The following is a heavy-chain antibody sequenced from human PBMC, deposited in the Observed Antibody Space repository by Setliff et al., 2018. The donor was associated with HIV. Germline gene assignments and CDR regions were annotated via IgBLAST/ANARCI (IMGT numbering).Heavy chain of an antibody. D-gene: IGHD3-16*01. CDR3: ASPRSLLVWYDAFDI. V-gene: IGHV4-39*01. CDR2: VYYSGSP. CDR1: GGSIITSSHF. J-gene: IGHJ3*02. Sequence: SETLSLTCTVSGGSIITSSHFWGWVRQPPGKGLEWIATVYYSGSPSYNPSLKSRLSISVDTSNNQFSLKLTSVTAADTAVYYCASPRSLLVWYDAFDIWGQGTMVTVSS.